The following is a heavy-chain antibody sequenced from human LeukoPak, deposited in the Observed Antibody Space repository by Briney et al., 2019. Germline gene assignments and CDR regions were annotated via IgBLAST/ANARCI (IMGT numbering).Heavy chain of an antibody. J-gene: IGHJ3*02. CDR2: IYTSGST. Sequence: SETLSLTCTVSGGSISSYYWSWIRQAAGKGLEWIGRIYTSGSTNYNPSLKSRVTMSVDTSKNQFSLKLSSVTAADTAVYYCARAGGDYDILTGYEKDAFDIWGQGTMVTVSS. V-gene: IGHV4-4*07. D-gene: IGHD3-9*01. CDR3: ARAGGDYDILTGYEKDAFDI. CDR1: GGSISSYY.